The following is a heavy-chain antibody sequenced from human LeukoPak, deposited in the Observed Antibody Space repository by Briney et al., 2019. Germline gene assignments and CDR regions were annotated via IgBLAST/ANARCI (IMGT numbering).Heavy chain of an antibody. V-gene: IGHV5-51*01. CDR1: GYSLTGYR. Sequence: GESLKISCKGSGYSLTGYRIGWVRQMPGKGLEWMAIIHPGDSDTRYSPSFQGQVIISADKSISTAYLQWSSLKASDTAMYYCARSRSNVGYYFDYWGQGTLVTVSS. CDR3: ARSRSNVGYYFDY. J-gene: IGHJ4*02. CDR2: IHPGDSDT. D-gene: IGHD3-10*01.